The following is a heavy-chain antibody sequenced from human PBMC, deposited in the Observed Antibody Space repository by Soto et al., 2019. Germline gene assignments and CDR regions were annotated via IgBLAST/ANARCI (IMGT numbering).Heavy chain of an antibody. CDR3: ASETTIFGVVTSPYY. D-gene: IGHD3-3*01. Sequence: GAAVQVSCKASGYSFTSYYMHWVHQAPGQGGDGVGIGNPSDGRTSFAQKVQGRVTMTRDTSTSTVYMELSSLRSEDTAVYYCASETTIFGVVTSPYYWGQGTLVTVSS. V-gene: IGHV1-46*03. CDR1: GYSFTSYY. J-gene: IGHJ4*02. CDR2: GNPSDGRT.